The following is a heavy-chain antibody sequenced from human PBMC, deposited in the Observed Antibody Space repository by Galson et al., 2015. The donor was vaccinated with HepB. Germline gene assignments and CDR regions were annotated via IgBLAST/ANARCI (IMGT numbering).Heavy chain of an antibody. CDR1: GGSISSYY. CDR2: IYTSGST. Sequence: ETLSLTCTVSGGSISSYYWSWIRQPAGKGLEWIGRIYTSGSTYYNPSLKSRVTISVDTSKNQFSLKLSSVTAADTAVYYCAIQGFPAYYYGMDVWGQGTTVTVSS. V-gene: IGHV4-4*07. CDR3: AIQGFPAYYYGMDV. J-gene: IGHJ6*02.